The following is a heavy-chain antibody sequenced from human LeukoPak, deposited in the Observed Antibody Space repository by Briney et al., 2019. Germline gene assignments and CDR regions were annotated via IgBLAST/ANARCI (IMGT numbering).Heavy chain of an antibody. CDR3: ARGGLFKYFFDY. V-gene: IGHV3-74*01. CDR1: GFTFSSHW. CDR2: INTDESKI. Sequence: PGGSLRLSCAASGFTFSSHWMHWVRQTPGKGLVWVSRINTDESKINHADSVKGRFTISRDNAKNMLYLQMNSLRAEDTAVYYCARGGLFKYFFDYWGQGTPVTAPS. D-gene: IGHD2-15*01. J-gene: IGHJ4*02.